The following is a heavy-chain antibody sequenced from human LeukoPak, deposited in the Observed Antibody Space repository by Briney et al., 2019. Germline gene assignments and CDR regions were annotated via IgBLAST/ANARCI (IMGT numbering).Heavy chain of an antibody. V-gene: IGHV3-23*01. Sequence: GGSLRLSCAASGFTFSSYGMSWVRQASGKGLEWVSTISGSGGSTYYADSVKGRFTISRDNSKKTMYLQMKSLKAEDTAVYHCVRGYSGHSVYAFDIWGQGTMVTVSS. J-gene: IGHJ3*02. D-gene: IGHD5-12*01. CDR1: GFTFSSYG. CDR2: ISGSGGST. CDR3: VRGYSGHSVYAFDI.